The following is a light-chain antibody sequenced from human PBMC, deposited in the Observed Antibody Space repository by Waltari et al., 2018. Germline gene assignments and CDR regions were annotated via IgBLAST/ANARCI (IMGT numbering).Light chain of an antibody. Sequence: EIVLTQSPGTLSLSPGERATLSCRASQGLSSSSLAWYQQKSGQAPRLLIYGASSRATGIPDRFSGSGSGTDFTLTISSLQAEDVAVYYCQQYYSTPQTFGQGTKVEIK. CDR1: QGLSSSS. CDR2: GAS. J-gene: IGKJ1*01. V-gene: IGKV3-20*01. CDR3: QQYYSTPQT.